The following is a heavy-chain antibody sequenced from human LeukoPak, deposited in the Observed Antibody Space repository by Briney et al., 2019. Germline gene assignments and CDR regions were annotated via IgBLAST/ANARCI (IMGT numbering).Heavy chain of an antibody. V-gene: IGHV3-15*01. CDR1: GFTFSNYA. D-gene: IGHD6-19*01. J-gene: IGHJ4*02. CDR2: IKSKTDGGTT. Sequence: GGSLRLSCAASGFTFSNYAMTWVRQAPGKGLEWVGRIKSKTDGGTTDYAAPVKGRFTISRDDSKNTLYLQMNSLKTEDTAVYYCTTEESGYSSGWAYWGQGTLVTVSS. CDR3: TTEESGYSSGWAY.